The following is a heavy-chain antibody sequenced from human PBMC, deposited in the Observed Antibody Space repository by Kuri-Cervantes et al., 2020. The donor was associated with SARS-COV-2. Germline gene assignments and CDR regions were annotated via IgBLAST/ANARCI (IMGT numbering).Heavy chain of an antibody. D-gene: IGHD3-10*01. V-gene: IGHV1-69*02. CDR2: IIPILGIA. CDR3: ARGRGVIISALDY. Sequence: SVKVSCKASGGTFSSYTISWVRQAPGQGLEWMGRIIPILGIANYAQKFQGRVTITAGKSTSTAYMELSSLRSEDTAVYYCARGRGVIISALDYWGQGTLVTVSS. J-gene: IGHJ4*02. CDR1: GGTFSSYT.